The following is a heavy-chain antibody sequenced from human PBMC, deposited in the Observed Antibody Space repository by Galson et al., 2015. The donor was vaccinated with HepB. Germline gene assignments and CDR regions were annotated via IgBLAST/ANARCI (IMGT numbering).Heavy chain of an antibody. CDR3: AKLFRAALIDWLLPYFDY. CDR1: GFTFSSYA. J-gene: IGHJ4*02. Sequence: SLRLSCAASGFTFSSYAMSWVRQAPGKGLEWVSAISGSGGSTYYADSVKGRFTISRDNSKNTLYLQMNSLRAEDTAVYYCAKLFRAALIDWLLPYFDYWGQGTLVTVSS. V-gene: IGHV3-23*01. D-gene: IGHD3-9*01. CDR2: ISGSGGST.